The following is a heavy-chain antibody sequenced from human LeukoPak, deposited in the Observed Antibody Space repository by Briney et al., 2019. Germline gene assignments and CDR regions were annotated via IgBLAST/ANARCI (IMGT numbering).Heavy chain of an antibody. J-gene: IGHJ4*02. V-gene: IGHV3-20*04. CDR2: INWNGGST. CDR1: GFTFDDYG. Sequence: GGSLRLSCAASGFTFDDYGMSWVRQAPGKGLEWVSGINWNGGSTGYANSVKGRFTISRDNAKNSLYLQMNSLRAGDTALYYCARERTYYYDSNPDYFDYWGQGTLVTVSS. D-gene: IGHD3-22*01. CDR3: ARERTYYYDSNPDYFDY.